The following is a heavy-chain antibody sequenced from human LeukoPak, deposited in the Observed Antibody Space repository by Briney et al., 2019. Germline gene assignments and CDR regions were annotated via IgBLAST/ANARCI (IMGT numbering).Heavy chain of an antibody. CDR1: GFTFSSYE. CDR3: AELGITMIGGV. D-gene: IGHD3-10*02. CDR2: ISSSGSTI. V-gene: IGHV3-48*03. Sequence: GGSLRLSCAASGFTFSSYEMNWVRQAPGKGLEWVSYISSSGSTIYYADSVKGRFTISRDNAKNSLYLRMSSLRAEDTAVYYCAELGITMIGGVWGKGTTVTISS. J-gene: IGHJ6*04.